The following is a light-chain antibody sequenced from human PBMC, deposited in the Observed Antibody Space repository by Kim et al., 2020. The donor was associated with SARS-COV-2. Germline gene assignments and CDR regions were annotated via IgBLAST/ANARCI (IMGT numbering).Light chain of an antibody. CDR1: SSDVGGYNY. V-gene: IGLV2-14*01. J-gene: IGLJ1*01. CDR3: SSYTSSSTYV. CDR2: DVS. Sequence: LTQPASVSGSPGQSITISCTGTSSDVGGYNYVSCYQQHPGKAPKLMIYDVSKRPSGVSNRFSGSKSGNTASLTISGLQAEDEADYYCSSYTSSSTYVFGTGTKVTVL.